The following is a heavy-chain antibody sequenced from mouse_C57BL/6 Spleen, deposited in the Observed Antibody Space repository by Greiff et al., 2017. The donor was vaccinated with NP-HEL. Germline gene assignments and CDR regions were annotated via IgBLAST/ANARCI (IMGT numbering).Heavy chain of an antibody. CDR2: IDPSDSYT. D-gene: IGHD1-1*01. CDR1: GYTFTSYW. CDR3: ARPPPTVYYFDY. Sequence: QVQLQQPGAELVKPGASVKLSCKASGYTFTSYWMQWVKQRPGQGLEWIGEIDPSDSYTNYNQKFKSKATLTVDKSSSTAYMQLSSLTSEDSAVYYCARPPPTVYYFDYGGQGTTLTVSS. V-gene: IGHV1-50*01. J-gene: IGHJ2*01.